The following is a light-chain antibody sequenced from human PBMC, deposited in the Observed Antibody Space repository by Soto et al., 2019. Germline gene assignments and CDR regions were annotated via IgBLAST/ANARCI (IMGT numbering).Light chain of an antibody. Sequence: EIVLTQSPGTLSLSPGERATLSCRASHSVSSSYLAWYQQKPGQAPRLLIFVASSRATGIPDRFSGSGSGTDFTLTISRLEPEDFAVYYFQQYGSSPPITFGQGTRLEIK. V-gene: IGKV3-20*01. CDR3: QQYGSSPPIT. CDR2: VAS. CDR1: HSVSSSY. J-gene: IGKJ5*01.